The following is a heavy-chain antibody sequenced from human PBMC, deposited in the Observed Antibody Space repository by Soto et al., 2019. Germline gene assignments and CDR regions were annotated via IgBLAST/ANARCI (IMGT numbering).Heavy chain of an antibody. Sequence: SETLSLTCAVYGGSFSGYYWSWIRQPPGKGLEWIGYIYYSGSTSYNPSLKSRVTISADTSKNQISLKLSSVTAADTAVYYCARPFEVWGQGTLVTVSS. CDR3: ARPFEV. CDR1: GGSFSGYY. V-gene: IGHV4-59*08. CDR2: IYYSGST. J-gene: IGHJ4*02.